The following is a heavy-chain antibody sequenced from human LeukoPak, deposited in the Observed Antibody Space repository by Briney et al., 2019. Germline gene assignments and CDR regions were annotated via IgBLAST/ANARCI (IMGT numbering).Heavy chain of an antibody. V-gene: IGHV3-30*18. D-gene: IGHD3-22*01. J-gene: IGHJ4*02. Sequence: GGSLRLSCAASGFTFSSYGMHWVRQAPGKGLEWVAVISYDGSNKYYADSVKGRFTISRDNSKNTLYLQMNSLRAEDTAVYYCAKDPSYYYDSSGYPGKMVTPMAPLDYWGQGTLVTVSS. CDR2: ISYDGSNK. CDR1: GFTFSSYG. CDR3: AKDPSYYYDSSGYPGKMVTPMAPLDY.